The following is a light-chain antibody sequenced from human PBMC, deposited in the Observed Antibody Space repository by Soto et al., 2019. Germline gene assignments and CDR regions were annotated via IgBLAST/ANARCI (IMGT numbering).Light chain of an antibody. CDR2: KAS. Sequence: IRVNKSPSALSAYVEDRVTITCRASQSISSWLAWYQQKPGKAPKLLIYKASSLKGGVPSRFSGSGSGTEFALTISSLQPDDFATYYCQQYNTYSWTFGQGAKVDI. V-gene: IGKV1-5*03. CDR1: QSISSW. J-gene: IGKJ1*01. CDR3: QQYNTYSWT.